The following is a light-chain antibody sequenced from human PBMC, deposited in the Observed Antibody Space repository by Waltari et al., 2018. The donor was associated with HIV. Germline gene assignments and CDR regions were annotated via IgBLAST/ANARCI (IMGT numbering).Light chain of an antibody. CDR2: YDT. CDR3: QVWDSSSDHVV. Sequence: RITCGGNNIGSKSVHWYQQKPGQAPVLVIFYDTDRPSGIPERFSGSNSGNTATLTISRVEAGDEADYYCQVWDSSSDHVVFGGGTKLTVL. CDR1: NIGSKS. V-gene: IGLV3-21*04. J-gene: IGLJ2*01.